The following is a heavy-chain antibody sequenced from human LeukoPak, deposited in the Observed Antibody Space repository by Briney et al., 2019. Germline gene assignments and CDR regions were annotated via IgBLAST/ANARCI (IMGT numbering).Heavy chain of an antibody. CDR3: AKGRVGPAAIRNWFDP. CDR1: GFTFSSYA. V-gene: IGHV3-30*02. Sequence: LAGGSLRLSCAASGFTFSSYAMSWVRQAPGKGLEWVAFIRYDGSNKYYADSVKGRFTISRDNSKNTLYLQMNSLRAEDTAVYYCAKGRVGPAAIRNWFDPWGQGTLVTVSS. D-gene: IGHD2-2*02. CDR2: IRYDGSNK. J-gene: IGHJ5*02.